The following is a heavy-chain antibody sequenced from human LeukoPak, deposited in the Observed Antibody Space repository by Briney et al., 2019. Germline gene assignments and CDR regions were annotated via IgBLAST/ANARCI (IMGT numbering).Heavy chain of an antibody. V-gene: IGHV4-31*03. J-gene: IGHJ4*02. D-gene: IGHD3-22*01. Sequence: SETLSLTCTVSGGSISSGGYYWSWIRQHPGKGREWIGYIYYSGSTYYNPSLKSRVTISVDTSKNQFSLKLSSVTAADTAVYYCAREKGDSSGYYEYDWGQGTLVTVSS. CDR3: AREKGDSSGYYEYD. CDR1: GGSISSGGYY. CDR2: IYYSGST.